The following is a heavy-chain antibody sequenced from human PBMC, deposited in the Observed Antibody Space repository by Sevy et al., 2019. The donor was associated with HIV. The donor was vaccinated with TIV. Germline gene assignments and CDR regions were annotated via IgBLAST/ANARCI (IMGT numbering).Heavy chain of an antibody. CDR1: GFTFSSYA. D-gene: IGHD3-16*01. Sequence: GGSLRLSCAASGFTFSSYAMSWVRQAPGKGLEWVSAMYSGGGTYYADSVKGRFTISRDDSKNTLYLQMSSLRVEDAAVYYCARDWGVGNYRAMDVWGPGTTVTVSS. CDR3: ARDWGVGNYRAMDV. J-gene: IGHJ6*02. CDR2: MYSGGGT. V-gene: IGHV3-23*01.